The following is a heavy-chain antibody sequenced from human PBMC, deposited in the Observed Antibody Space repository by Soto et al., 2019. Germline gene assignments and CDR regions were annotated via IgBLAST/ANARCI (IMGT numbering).Heavy chain of an antibody. V-gene: IGHV3-9*01. CDR3: AKGGSGAVAGRTDY. Sequence: TGGSLRLSCAASGFTFDDYAMHWVRQVPGKGLEWVSGISWNSGDIGYADSVKGRFTISRDNAKNSLYLQMNSLRAEDTALYYCAKGGSGAVAGRTDYWGQGALVTVSS. J-gene: IGHJ4*02. D-gene: IGHD6-19*01. CDR2: ISWNSGDI. CDR1: GFTFDDYA.